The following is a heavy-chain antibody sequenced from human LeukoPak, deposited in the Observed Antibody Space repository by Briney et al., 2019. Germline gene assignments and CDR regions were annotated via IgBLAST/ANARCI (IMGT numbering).Heavy chain of an antibody. CDR3: ARAPLRQGSSGWLLLDY. J-gene: IGHJ4*02. CDR2: ISSSSSTI. Sequence: GGSLRLSCAASGFTFSSYSMNWVRQAPGKGLEWVPYISSSSSTIYYADSVKGRFTISRDNAKNPLYLQMNSLRAEDTAVYYCARAPLRQGSSGWLLLDYWGQGTLVTVSS. D-gene: IGHD6-19*01. V-gene: IGHV3-48*01. CDR1: GFTFSSYS.